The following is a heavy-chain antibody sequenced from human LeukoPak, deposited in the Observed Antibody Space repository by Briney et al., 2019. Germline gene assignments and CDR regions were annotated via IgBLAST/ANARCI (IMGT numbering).Heavy chain of an antibody. V-gene: IGHV1-2*04. J-gene: IGHJ3*02. CDR3: ARAYLGELHAFDI. D-gene: IGHD3-10*01. CDR2: INPNSGGT. CDR1: GYTFTGYY. Sequence: ASVKVSCKASGYTFTGYYMHWVRQAPGQGLEWMGWINPNSGGTNYAQKFQGWVTMTRDTSISTAYMELSRLRSDDTAVYYCARAYLGELHAFDIWGQGTMVTVSS.